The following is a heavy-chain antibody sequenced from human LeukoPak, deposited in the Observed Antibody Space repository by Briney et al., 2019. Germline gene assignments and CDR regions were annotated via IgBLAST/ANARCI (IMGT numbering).Heavy chain of an antibody. CDR3: ARDRADAFDI. J-gene: IGHJ3*02. CDR2: ISSSSSYI. Sequence: PGGSLRLSCAASGFTFSSYSMNWVRQAPGKGLEWVSSISSSSSYIYYADSVKGRFTISRDNAKNSLYLQTNSLRAEDTAVYYCARDRADAFDIWGQGTMVTVSS. CDR1: GFTFSSYS. V-gene: IGHV3-21*01.